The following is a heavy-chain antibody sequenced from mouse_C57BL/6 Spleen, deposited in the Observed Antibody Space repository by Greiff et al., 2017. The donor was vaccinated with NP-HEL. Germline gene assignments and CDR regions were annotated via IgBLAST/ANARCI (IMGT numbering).Heavy chain of an antibody. D-gene: IGHD2-4*01. V-gene: IGHV5-9-1*02. Sequence: DVMLVESGEGLVKPGGSLKLSCAASGFTFSSYAMSWVRQTPEKRLEWVAYISSGGDYIYYADTVKGRFTISRDNARNTLYLQMSSLKSEDTAMYYCTNDYDGPFAYWGQGTLVTVSA. CDR2: ISSGGDYI. CDR3: TNDYDGPFAY. CDR1: GFTFSSYA. J-gene: IGHJ3*01.